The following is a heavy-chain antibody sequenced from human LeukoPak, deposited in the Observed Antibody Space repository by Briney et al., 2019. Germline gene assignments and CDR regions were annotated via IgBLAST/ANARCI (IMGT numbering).Heavy chain of an antibody. Sequence: GGSLRLSCAASGFSFSSFAMTWVRQAPGKGLEWVSGIIDTGGATYYADSVKGRFTISRDNSKNTLYLQMNSLRAEDTAVYYCARERATTLDYWGQGTLVTVSS. J-gene: IGHJ4*02. CDR1: GFSFSSFA. CDR3: ARERATTLDY. V-gene: IGHV3-23*01. D-gene: IGHD1-26*01. CDR2: IIDTGGAT.